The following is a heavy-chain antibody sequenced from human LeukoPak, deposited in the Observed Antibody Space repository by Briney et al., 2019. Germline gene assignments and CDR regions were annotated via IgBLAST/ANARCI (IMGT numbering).Heavy chain of an antibody. CDR2: IRYDGSNK. CDR1: GFTFSSYG. V-gene: IGHV3-30*02. Sequence: GGSLRLSCAASGFTFSSYGMHWVRQAPGKGLEWVAFIRYDGSNKYYADSVKGRFTISGDNSKNTLYLQMNSLRAEDTAVYYCAKVANWNYVLLDYWGQGTLVTVSS. CDR3: AKVANWNYVLLDY. D-gene: IGHD1-7*01. J-gene: IGHJ4*02.